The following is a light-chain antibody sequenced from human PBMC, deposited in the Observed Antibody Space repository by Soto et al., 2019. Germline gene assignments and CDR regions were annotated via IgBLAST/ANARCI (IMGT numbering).Light chain of an antibody. CDR2: GAS. J-gene: IGKJ4*01. V-gene: IGKV1-39*01. CDR1: ETISTF. Sequence: DIQLTQSPSSLSASLGDSITITCRASETISTFLNWYQVQPGKAPRLLVYGASYLQVGVPVRFRASGSGTLFTLTIDNLQREDLASYCCQQFFSAVLPFVVGT. CDR3: QQFFSAVLP.